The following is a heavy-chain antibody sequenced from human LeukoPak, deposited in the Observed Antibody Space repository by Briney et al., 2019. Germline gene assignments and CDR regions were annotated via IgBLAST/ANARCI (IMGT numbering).Heavy chain of an antibody. CDR2: IYTSGST. J-gene: IGHJ5*02. CDR3: ARDDPYGSGTHH. V-gene: IGHV4-61*02. CDR1: GGSISSGSYY. D-gene: IGHD3-10*01. Sequence: SETLSLTCTVSGGSISSGSYYWSWIRQPAGKGLEWIGRIYTSGSTNYNPSLKSRVTISVDTSKNQFSLKLSSVTAADTAVYYCARDDPYGSGTHHWGQGTLVTVSS.